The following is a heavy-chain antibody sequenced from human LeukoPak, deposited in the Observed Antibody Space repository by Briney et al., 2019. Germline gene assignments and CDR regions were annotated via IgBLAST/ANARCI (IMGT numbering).Heavy chain of an antibody. Sequence: SETLSLTCTVSGGSISGNNYYWGWIRQPPGKGLEWTGSIYYSGSTYYNPSLKSRVTISVDTSKSQFSLKLNSVTAADTAVYYCARYCTSTSCSYKRGHDYWGQGTLVTVSS. CDR3: ARYCTSTSCSYKRGHDY. CDR2: IYYSGST. V-gene: IGHV4-39*07. J-gene: IGHJ4*02. D-gene: IGHD2-2*01. CDR1: GGSISGNNYY.